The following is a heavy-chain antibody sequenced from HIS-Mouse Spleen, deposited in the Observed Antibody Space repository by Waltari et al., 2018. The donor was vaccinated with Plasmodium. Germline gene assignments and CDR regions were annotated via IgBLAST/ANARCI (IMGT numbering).Heavy chain of an antibody. CDR2: ISANNGNT. D-gene: IGHD6-19*01. Sequence: QVQLVQSGTEMKKPGASVKVSCKASGYTFTRYGINWVRQAPGQGLEWMGWISANNGNTNYARKLQGRVTMTTDTSTSTAYMQLRSLRSDDTAVYYCARGSAGDAFDIWGQGTMVTVSS. V-gene: IGHV1-18*01. CDR1: GYTFTRYG. J-gene: IGHJ3*02. CDR3: ARGSAGDAFDI.